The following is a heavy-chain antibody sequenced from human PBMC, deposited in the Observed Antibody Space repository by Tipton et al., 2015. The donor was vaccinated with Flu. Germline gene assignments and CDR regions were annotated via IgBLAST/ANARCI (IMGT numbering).Heavy chain of an antibody. Sequence: SLRLSCAVSGFTFSRYGISWVRQAPGKGLEWVSGFSASGRTTYFADSVKGRFTISRDNFRNTLFLQMNGLRVEDTAVYYCVRAIAAAGSRWGQGTLVTVSS. D-gene: IGHD6-13*01. CDR2: FSASGRTT. V-gene: IGHV3-23*01. CDR3: VRAIAAAGSR. CDR1: GFTFSRYG. J-gene: IGHJ4*02.